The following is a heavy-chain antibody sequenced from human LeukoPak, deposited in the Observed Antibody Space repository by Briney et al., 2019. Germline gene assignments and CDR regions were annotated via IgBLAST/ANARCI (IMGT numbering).Heavy chain of an antibody. V-gene: IGHV3-9*01. CDR3: AKEDRNADYYYIHV. Sequence: GGSLRLSCAASGFTFDDYAMGWVRQAPGKGLEWVSGISWNSGSIGYADSVKGRFTISRDNAKNSLYLQMNSLRAEDTALYYCAKEDRNADYYYIHVWGKGTTVTDCS. CDR1: GFTFDDYA. CDR2: ISWNSGSI. J-gene: IGHJ6*03.